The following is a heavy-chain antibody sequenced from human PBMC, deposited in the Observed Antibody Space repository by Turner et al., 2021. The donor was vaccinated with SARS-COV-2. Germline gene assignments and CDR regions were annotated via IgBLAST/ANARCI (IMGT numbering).Heavy chain of an antibody. V-gene: IGHV3-30*18. D-gene: IGHD6-13*01. J-gene: IGHJ5*02. CDR1: GFTFSRYG. CDR2: ISYDGSNK. CDR3: AKDLGQLDWFDP. Sequence: QVQLVESGGGVVQPGRSPRLPCAASGFTFSRYGMHWVRQAPGKGLEWVAVISYDGSNKYYADSVKGRFTISRDNSKNTLYLQMNSLRAEDTAVYYCAKDLGQLDWFDPWGQGTLVTVSS.